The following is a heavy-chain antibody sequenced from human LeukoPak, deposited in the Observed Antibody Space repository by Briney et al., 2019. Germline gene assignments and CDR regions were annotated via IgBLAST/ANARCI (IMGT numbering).Heavy chain of an antibody. J-gene: IGHJ4*02. D-gene: IGHD6-13*01. CDR2: IYTSGST. Sequence: PAEPLSLTCTVSGGSISSYYWSWLRHPAGKAPEWFGRIYTSGSTNYNSSLKSRVTMSVDTSKNQCSLKLNSVTAADTAVYYCARAHRSSSWYGVLGYWGQGTLVTVSS. CDR3: ARAHRSSSWYGVLGY. CDR1: GGSISSYY. V-gene: IGHV4-4*07.